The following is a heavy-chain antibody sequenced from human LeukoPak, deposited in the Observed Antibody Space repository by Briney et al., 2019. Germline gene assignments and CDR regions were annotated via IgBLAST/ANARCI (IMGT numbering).Heavy chain of an antibody. J-gene: IGHJ4*02. CDR2: IYYSGST. V-gene: IGHV4-59*01. CDR1: GGSINRYY. CDR3: ASALYGDYRLK. Sequence: SETLSLTCTVSGGSINRYYWSWIRQPPGKGLEWIGYIYYSGSTNYNPPLKSRVSISVDTSKNQFSLKLSSVTAADTAVYYCASALYGDYRLKWGQGTLVTVSS. D-gene: IGHD4-17*01.